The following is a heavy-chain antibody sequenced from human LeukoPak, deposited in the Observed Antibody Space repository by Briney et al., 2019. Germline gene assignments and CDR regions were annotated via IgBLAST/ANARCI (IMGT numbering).Heavy chain of an antibody. Sequence: LETLSLTCTVSVGSLSGHYWSWIPQPPGKRLEWIGYVSYTGRTKYNPSLQSRVTISIDTSKSQFSLKLNSVTSADTAVYSCARLLDNDISGDPDTFDVWGQGTTVIVSS. D-gene: IGHD3-22*01. CDR2: VSYTGRT. CDR1: VGSLSGHY. CDR3: ARLLDNDISGDPDTFDV. J-gene: IGHJ3*01. V-gene: IGHV4-59*11.